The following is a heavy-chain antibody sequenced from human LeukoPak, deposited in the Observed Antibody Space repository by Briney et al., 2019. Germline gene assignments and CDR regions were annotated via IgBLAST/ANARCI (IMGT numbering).Heavy chain of an antibody. CDR2: IIPIFGTA. CDR1: GGTFSSYA. J-gene: IGHJ6*03. CDR3: ASSPVPAAIRYYMDV. D-gene: IGHD2-2*01. V-gene: IGHV1-69*05. Sequence: ASVKVSCKASGGTFSSYAISWVRQAPGQGLEWMGGIIPIFGTANYAQKFQGRVTITTDESTSTAYMELSSLRSEDTAVYYCASSPVPAAIRYYMDVWGKGTTVTVSS.